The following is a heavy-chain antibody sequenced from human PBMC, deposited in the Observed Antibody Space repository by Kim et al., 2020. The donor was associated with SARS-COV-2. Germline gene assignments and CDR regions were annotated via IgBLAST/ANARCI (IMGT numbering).Heavy chain of an antibody. CDR2: ISAYNGNT. V-gene: IGHV1-18*04. J-gene: IGHJ1*01. CDR1: GYTFTSYG. CDR3: ARGGGYDYVGGSSTHEYFQH. D-gene: IGHD3-16*01. Sequence: ASVKVSCKASGYTFTSYGISWVRQAPGQGLEWMGWISAYNGNTNYAQKLQGRVTMTTDTSTSTAYMELRSLRSDDTAVYYCARGGGYDYVGGSSTHEYFQHWGQGTLVTVSS.